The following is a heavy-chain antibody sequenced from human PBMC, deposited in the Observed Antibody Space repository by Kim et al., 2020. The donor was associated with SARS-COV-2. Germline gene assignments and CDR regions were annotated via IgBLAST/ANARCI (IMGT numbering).Heavy chain of an antibody. V-gene: IGHV3-30*04. CDR2: ISYDGSNK. D-gene: IGHD4-17*01. J-gene: IGHJ5*02. CDR3: AREYGDYVGNWFDP. CDR1: GFTFSSYA. Sequence: GGSLRLSCAASGFTFSSYAMHWVRQAPGKGLEWVAVISYDGSNKYYADSVKGRFTISRDNSKNTLYLQMNSLRAEDTAVYYCAREYGDYVGNWFDPWGQGTLVTVSS.